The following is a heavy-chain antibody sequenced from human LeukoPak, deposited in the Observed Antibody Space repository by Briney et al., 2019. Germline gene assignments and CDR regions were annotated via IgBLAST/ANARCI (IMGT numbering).Heavy chain of an antibody. J-gene: IGHJ4*02. Sequence: PSETLSLTCTVSGGSISSGGYYWSWIRQPPGKGLEWIGYIYHSGSTYYNPSLKSRVTISVDRSKNQFSLKLSSVTAADTAVYYCARDARGDSSGLYNPTFDYWGQGTLVTVSS. CDR1: GGSISSGGYY. V-gene: IGHV4-30-2*01. CDR2: IYHSGST. CDR3: ARDARGDSSGLYNPTFDY. D-gene: IGHD3-22*01.